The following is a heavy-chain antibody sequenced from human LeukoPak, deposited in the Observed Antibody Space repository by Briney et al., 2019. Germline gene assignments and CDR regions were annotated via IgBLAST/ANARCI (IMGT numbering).Heavy chain of an antibody. CDR3: AKESRVLLWFGEFHF. CDR1: GFTFSSYG. D-gene: IGHD3-10*01. J-gene: IGHJ4*02. Sequence: GGSLRLSCAASGFTFSSYGMHWVRQAPGKGLEWVAVIWYDGSNKYYADSVKGRFTISRDSSKNTLYLQMNSLRAEDTAVYYCAKESRVLLWFGEFHFWGQGTLVTVSS. CDR2: IWYDGSNK. V-gene: IGHV3-33*06.